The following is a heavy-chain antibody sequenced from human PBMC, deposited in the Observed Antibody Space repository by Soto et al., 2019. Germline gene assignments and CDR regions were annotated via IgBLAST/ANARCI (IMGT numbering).Heavy chain of an antibody. V-gene: IGHV4-4*02. J-gene: IGHJ6*02. CDR3: ARVAVAAYYYYYGMDV. Sequence: SETLSLTCAVSGGSISSSNWWSCVRQPPGKGLEWIGEIYHSGSTNYNPSLKSRVTISVDKSKNQFSLKLSSVTAADTAVYYCARVAVAAYYYYYGMDVWGQGTTVTVYS. CDR2: IYHSGST. D-gene: IGHD6-19*01. CDR1: GGSISSSNW.